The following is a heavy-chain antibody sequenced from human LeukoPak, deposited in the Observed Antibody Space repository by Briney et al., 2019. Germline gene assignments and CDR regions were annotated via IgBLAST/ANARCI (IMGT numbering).Heavy chain of an antibody. D-gene: IGHD3-10*01. V-gene: IGHV4-59*01. CDR3: ASSMVRGGPWLDP. Sequence: SETLSLTCTVSGGSISSYYWSWIRQPPGKGLEWSGYIYYSGSTNDNPSLKSGVTISVNTSKNQFSLKLSSVTAADTAVYYCASSMVRGGPWLDPWGQGTLVTVSS. J-gene: IGHJ5*02. CDR2: IYYSGST. CDR1: GGSISSYY.